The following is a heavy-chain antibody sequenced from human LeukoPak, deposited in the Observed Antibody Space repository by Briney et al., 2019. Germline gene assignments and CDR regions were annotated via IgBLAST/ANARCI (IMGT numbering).Heavy chain of an antibody. CDR3: ARVSSYCSSTSCKEPLDY. J-gene: IGHJ4*02. D-gene: IGHD2-2*01. CDR1: QFTFSNYW. Sequence: GGSLRLSCAASQFTFSNYWMYWVRQAPGKGLVWVSRINSDGSSTNYADSVKGRFTISRDNAKNTLYLQMNGLRAEDTALYYCARVSSYCSSTSCKEPLDYWGQGTLVTVSS. V-gene: IGHV3-74*01. CDR2: INSDGSST.